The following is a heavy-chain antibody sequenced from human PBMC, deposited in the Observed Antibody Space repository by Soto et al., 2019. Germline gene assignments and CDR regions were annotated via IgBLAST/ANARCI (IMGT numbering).Heavy chain of an antibody. CDR1: GGTFSSYA. D-gene: IGHD2-15*01. CDR3: ARDRGGSFTPYYSYYGMDV. J-gene: IGHJ6*02. Sequence: QVQLVQSGAEVKKPGSSVKVSCKASGGTFSSYAISWVRQAPGQGLEWMGGLIPIFGTANYAQKFQGRVTITADESTSTAYMELSSLRSEDTAVYYCARDRGGSFTPYYSYYGMDVWGQGTTVTVSS. V-gene: IGHV1-69*12. CDR2: LIPIFGTA.